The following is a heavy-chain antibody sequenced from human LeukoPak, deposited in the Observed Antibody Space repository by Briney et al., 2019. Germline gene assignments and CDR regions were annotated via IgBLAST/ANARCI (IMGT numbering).Heavy chain of an antibody. CDR3: AKGFGEFSCYYYGMDV. V-gene: IGHV3-30*02. Sequence: GGSLRLSCAASGFTFSSYSMNWVRQAPGKGLEWVTFIPYDGSNKFYADSVKGRFTISRDNSKNTLYLQMNSLRPEDTAVYYCAKGFGEFSCYYYGMDVWGQGTTVTVSS. CDR1: GFTFSSYS. CDR2: IPYDGSNK. J-gene: IGHJ6*02. D-gene: IGHD3-10*01.